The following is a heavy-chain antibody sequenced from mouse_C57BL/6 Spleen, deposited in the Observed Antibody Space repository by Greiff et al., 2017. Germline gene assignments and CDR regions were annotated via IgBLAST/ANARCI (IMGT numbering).Heavy chain of an antibody. J-gene: IGHJ4*01. D-gene: IGHD2-12*01. CDR3: ATYYKGVYAMDY. CDR2: IYPGSGNT. V-gene: IGHV1-76*01. Sequence: QVQLQQSGAELVRPGASVKLSCKASGYTFTDYYINWVKQRPGQGLEWIARIYPGSGNTYYNEKFKGKATLTAEKSSSTAYMQLSSLTSEDSAVYFCATYYKGVYAMDYWGQGTSVTVSS. CDR1: GYTFTDYY.